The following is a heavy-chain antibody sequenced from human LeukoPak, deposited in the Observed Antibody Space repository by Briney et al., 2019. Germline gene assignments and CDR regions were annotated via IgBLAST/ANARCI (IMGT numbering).Heavy chain of an antibody. V-gene: IGHV3-23*01. CDR2: ISGSGGST. CDR1: GFTFSSYA. CDR3: TKPQGSSWYEFDS. D-gene: IGHD6-13*01. Sequence: GGSLRLSCAASGFTFSSYAMSWVRQAPGKGLEWVSGISGSGGSTYDAHSVKGRITISRDNSKNTLYLQLNSLRAEDTAIYYCTKPQGSSWYEFDSWGQGTLVTVSS. J-gene: IGHJ4*02.